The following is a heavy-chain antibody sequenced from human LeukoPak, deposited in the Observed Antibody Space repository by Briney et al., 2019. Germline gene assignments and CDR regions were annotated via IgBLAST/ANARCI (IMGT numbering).Heavy chain of an antibody. CDR1: GYTFTSYG. D-gene: IGHD6-13*01. CDR3: ARILQQLDDFDY. CDR2: ISAYNGNT. Sequence: ASVKVSCKASGYTFTSYGISWVRQAPGQGLEWMGWISAYNGNTNYAQKLQGRVIMTTDTSTSTAYMELRSLRSDDSAVYYCARILQQLDDFDYWGQGTLVTVSS. V-gene: IGHV1-18*01. J-gene: IGHJ4*02.